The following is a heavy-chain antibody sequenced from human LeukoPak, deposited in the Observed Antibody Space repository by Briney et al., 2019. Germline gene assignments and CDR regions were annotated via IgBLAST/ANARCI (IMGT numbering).Heavy chain of an antibody. J-gene: IGHJ5*02. CDR1: GGSISSGGYS. CDR2: IYHSGST. CDR3: ARGGITMVRGVIPNWFDP. V-gene: IGHV4-30-2*01. D-gene: IGHD3-10*01. Sequence: SETLSLTCAVSGGSISSGGYSWSWIRQPPGKGLEWIGYIYHSGSTYYNPSLKSRVTISVDRSKNQFSLKLSSVTAADTAVYYCARGGITMVRGVIPNWFDPWGQGTLVTVSS.